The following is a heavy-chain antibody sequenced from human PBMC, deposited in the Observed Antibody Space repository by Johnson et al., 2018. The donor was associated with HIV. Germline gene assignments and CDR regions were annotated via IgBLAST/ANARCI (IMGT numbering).Heavy chain of an antibody. J-gene: IGHJ3*02. CDR3: AKTYSGSNRDAFDI. Sequence: VQLVESGGGVAQPGRSLRLSCAASGFSVIRYYMFWVRQAPGMGLEWVSLLYSDVRAEYEDSVKGRFPISRDNSKNTLYLQMNSLRAEDTAVYYCAKTYSGSNRDAFDIWGQGTMVTVSS. D-gene: IGHD1-26*01. V-gene: IGHV3-66*02. CDR2: LYSDVRA. CDR1: GFSVIRYY.